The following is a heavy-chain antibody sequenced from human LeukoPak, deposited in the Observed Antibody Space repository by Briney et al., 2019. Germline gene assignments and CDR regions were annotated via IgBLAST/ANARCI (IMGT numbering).Heavy chain of an antibody. D-gene: IGHD1-1*01. CDR1: GFTFSSYA. CDR2: ISSSSDTV. V-gene: IGHV3-48*02. J-gene: IGHJ2*01. Sequence: GGSLRLSCAASGFTFSSYAMSWVRQAPGKGLEWVSYISSSSDTVYNPDSVKGRFTIVRDNAKNSLYLQMYSLRDDDTAVYYCARDDTGNSGHFDLWGRGTLVTVSS. CDR3: ARDDTGNSGHFDL.